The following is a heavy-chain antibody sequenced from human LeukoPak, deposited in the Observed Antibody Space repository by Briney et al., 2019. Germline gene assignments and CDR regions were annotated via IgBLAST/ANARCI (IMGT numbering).Heavy chain of an antibody. CDR2: ISWDGGRT. D-gene: IGHD3-10*01. CDR3: AKDKFDGSGNYYFDY. V-gene: IGHV3-43D*03. Sequence: PGGSLRLSCEASGFTFDDYAMHWVRQAPGKGLEWVSLISWDGGRTYYADSVKARFTISRDNSKTSLYLQMNSLRAEDTALYYCAKDKFDGSGNYYFDYWGQGTLVTVSS. J-gene: IGHJ4*02. CDR1: GFTFDDYA.